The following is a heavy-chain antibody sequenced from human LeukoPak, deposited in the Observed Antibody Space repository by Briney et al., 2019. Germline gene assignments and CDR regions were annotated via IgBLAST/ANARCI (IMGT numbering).Heavy chain of an antibody. V-gene: IGHV4-39*01. CDR3: ARRGGNSVRAHFDY. CDR2: IYYSGST. D-gene: IGHD4-23*01. Sequence: SETLSLTCTVSGGPISSSSYYWGWIRQPPGKGLEWIGSIYYSGSTYYNPSLKSRVTISVDTSKNQFSLKLSSVTAADTAVYYCARRGGNSVRAHFDYWGQGTLVTVPS. J-gene: IGHJ4*02. CDR1: GGPISSSSYY.